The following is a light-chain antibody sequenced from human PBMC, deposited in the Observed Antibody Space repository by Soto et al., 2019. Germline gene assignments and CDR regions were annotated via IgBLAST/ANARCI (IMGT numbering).Light chain of an antibody. V-gene: IGKV1-39*01. CDR2: AVS. Sequence: DIQMTQSPSSLSAFVGDRVTITCRASQSISSYLNWYQQKPGKAPKLLIYAVSSLQRGVPARFSGSGSGTDFTLTISSLQPDDFATYYCQQSYSTPLTFGGGTKVEIK. CDR3: QQSYSTPLT. CDR1: QSISSY. J-gene: IGKJ4*01.